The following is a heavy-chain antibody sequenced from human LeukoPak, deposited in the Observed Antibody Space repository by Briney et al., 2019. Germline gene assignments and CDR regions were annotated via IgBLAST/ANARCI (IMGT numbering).Heavy chain of an antibody. J-gene: IGHJ3*01. CDR2: IYSRGTT. V-gene: IGHV4-59*01. D-gene: IGHD2-21*02. CDR3: ARVTRTHDAFDV. CDR1: GDSINSYF. Sequence: SETLSLTCTVSGDSINSYFWTWIRQPPGKRLEWLGYIYSRGTTAYNPSLESRLTMSTDTSKNQFSLTLRSVTTADTAVYFCARVTRTHDAFDVWGQPIMVTVSS.